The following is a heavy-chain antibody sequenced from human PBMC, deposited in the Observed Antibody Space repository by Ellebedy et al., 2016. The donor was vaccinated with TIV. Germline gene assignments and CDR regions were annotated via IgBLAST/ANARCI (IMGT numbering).Heavy chain of an antibody. CDR1: GFTFDDYA. J-gene: IGHJ6*03. V-gene: IGHV3-9*01. CDR2: ISWNSGSI. D-gene: IGHD3-3*01. Sequence: SLKISCAASGFTFDDYAMHWVRQAPGKGLEWVSGISWNSGSIGYADSVKGRFTISRDNAKNSLYLQMNSLRAEDTALYYCAKEALSDFWSGWYYMDVWGKGTTVTVSS. CDR3: AKEALSDFWSGWYYMDV.